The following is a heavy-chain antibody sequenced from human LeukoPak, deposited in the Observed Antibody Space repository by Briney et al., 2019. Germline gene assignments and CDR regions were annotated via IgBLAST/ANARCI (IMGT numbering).Heavy chain of an antibody. D-gene: IGHD3-22*01. J-gene: IGHJ4*02. CDR3: ATSITMIVVVLRDY. CDR2: ISDDGSNY. CDR1: GFTFSSYA. Sequence: PGGSLRLSCAASGFTFSSYAIHWVRQAPGKGLEWVAVISDDGSNYSYADSVKGRFTVSRDNAKNSLYLQMNSLRAEDTAVYYCATSITMIVVVLRDYWGQGTLVTVSS. V-gene: IGHV3-30-3*01.